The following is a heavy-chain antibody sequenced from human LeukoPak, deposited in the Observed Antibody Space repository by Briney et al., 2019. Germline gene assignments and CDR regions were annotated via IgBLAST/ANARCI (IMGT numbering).Heavy chain of an antibody. V-gene: IGHV5-51*01. CDR3: ARHSRGTYDY. D-gene: IGHD1-26*01. J-gene: IGHJ4*02. Sequence: GESLKISCKGFGYSFTTSWIGWVRQMPGKGLEWMGIIFPGDSDTRYSPSFEGQVTISADKSISTAYLQWSSLKASDTAMYYCARHSRGTYDYWGQGTLVTVSS. CDR1: GYSFTTSW. CDR2: IFPGDSDT.